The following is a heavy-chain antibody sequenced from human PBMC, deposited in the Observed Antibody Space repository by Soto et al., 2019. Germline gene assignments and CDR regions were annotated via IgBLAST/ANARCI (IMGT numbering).Heavy chain of an antibody. D-gene: IGHD3-22*01. CDR1: GYTFTGYY. CDR3: ARDYYDSSGYVGN. CDR2: INPNSGGT. J-gene: IGHJ4*02. V-gene: IGHV1-2*02. Sequence: AASVKVSCKASGYTFTGYYMHWVRQAPGQGLEWMGWINPNSGGTNYAQKFQGRVTMTRDTSISTAYMELSRLRSDDTAVYYCARDYYDSSGYVGNWGQGTLVTVSS.